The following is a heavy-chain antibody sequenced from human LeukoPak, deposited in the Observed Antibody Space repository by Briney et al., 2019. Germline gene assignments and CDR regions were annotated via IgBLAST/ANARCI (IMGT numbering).Heavy chain of an antibody. CDR2: ISYDGSKE. V-gene: IGHV3-30*18. Sequence: PGGSLRLSCAASGFTFRDYGMHWVRQAPGKGLEWLAVISYDGSKEYYADSVKGRFIISRDNSKNTVYLQMSSLRPEETAVYYCAKELSRGLPDYWGQGTLVIVPS. CDR1: GFTFRDYG. J-gene: IGHJ4*02. CDR3: AKELSRGLPDY. D-gene: IGHD2-2*01.